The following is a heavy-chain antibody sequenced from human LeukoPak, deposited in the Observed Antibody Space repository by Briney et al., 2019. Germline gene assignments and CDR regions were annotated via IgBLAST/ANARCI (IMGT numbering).Heavy chain of an antibody. V-gene: IGHV3-53*01. CDR1: GFTVSTKY. CDR2: IYSGGST. J-gene: IGHJ3*02. CDR3: ASFACDI. Sequence: GGSLRLSCAASGFTVSTKYMNWVRQAPGKGPEWVSVIYSGGSTYYADSVKGRFTISRDNSKNTLYPQMNSLRAEDTAVYYCASFACDIWGQGTMVTVSS.